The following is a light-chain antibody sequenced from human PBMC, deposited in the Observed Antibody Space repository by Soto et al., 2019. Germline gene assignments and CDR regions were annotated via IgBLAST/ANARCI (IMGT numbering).Light chain of an antibody. V-gene: IGKV4-1*01. CDR3: QQYESTPPT. CDR1: QSVLYSSNNKNY. Sequence: DIVMTQSPDSLAVSLGERATINCKSSQSVLYSSNNKNYLAWYQQRPGQPPKQLIYWASTRESGVPDRFSGSGSGTDFTLTITSLQAEDLAVYYCQQYESTPPTFGQGTKLEIK. J-gene: IGKJ2*01. CDR2: WAS.